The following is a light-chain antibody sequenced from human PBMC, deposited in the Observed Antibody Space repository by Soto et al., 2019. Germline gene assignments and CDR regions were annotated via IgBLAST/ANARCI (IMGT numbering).Light chain of an antibody. CDR1: NIGSKG. J-gene: IGLJ2*01. CDR2: DDS. V-gene: IGLV3-21*02. CDR3: QVWDGSTERPI. Sequence: SYELTQPPSVSVAPGQTARIPCGGDNIGSKGVHWYQQKPGQAPVLVVYDDSDRPSGIPARFSGSNSGNTATLTISRVEAGDEADYCCQVWDGSTERPIFGGGTKVTVL.